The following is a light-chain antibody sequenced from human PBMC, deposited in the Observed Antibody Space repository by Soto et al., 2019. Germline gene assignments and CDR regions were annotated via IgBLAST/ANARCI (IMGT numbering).Light chain of an antibody. Sequence: EIVLTQSPATVSLSPGERATLSCRASQSVSNYLAWYQQKPGQAPRLLIYDASDRATGIPARFRGSGSGTDFTLTISSLEPEDVAVYYCQQRSNWPPVTFGGGTKVDIK. J-gene: IGKJ4*01. CDR3: QQRSNWPPVT. CDR2: DAS. CDR1: QSVSNY. V-gene: IGKV3-11*01.